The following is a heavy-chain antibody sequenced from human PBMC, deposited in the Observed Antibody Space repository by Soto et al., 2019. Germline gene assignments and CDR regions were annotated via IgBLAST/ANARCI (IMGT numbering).Heavy chain of an antibody. D-gene: IGHD3-22*01. CDR1: GGSISSYY. V-gene: IGHV4-59*01. CDR2: IYYGGSI. J-gene: IGHJ5*02. CDR3: TGAYYDINGYSLDP. Sequence: SETLSLTCTVSGGSISSYYWSWIRQPPGKGLEWIGYIYYGGSINYNPSLKSRVIISVDTAKNQFSLRLSSVTAADTAVYYCTGAYYDINGYSLDPWGQGTSVTVAS.